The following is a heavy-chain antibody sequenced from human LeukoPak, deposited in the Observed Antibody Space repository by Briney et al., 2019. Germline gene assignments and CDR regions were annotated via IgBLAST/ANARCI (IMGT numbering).Heavy chain of an antibody. D-gene: IGHD3-22*01. Sequence: GGSLRLSCAASGFTFDDYAMHWVRQAPGKGLEWVSGISWNSGSIGYADSVKGRFTISRDNSKNMLFLLMNSLRPEDTAMYYCVRAGSSSGHCDNFDMWGQGTVITVSS. V-gene: IGHV3-9*01. CDR2: ISWNSGSI. J-gene: IGHJ3*02. CDR3: VRAGSSSGHCDNFDM. CDR1: GFTFDDYA.